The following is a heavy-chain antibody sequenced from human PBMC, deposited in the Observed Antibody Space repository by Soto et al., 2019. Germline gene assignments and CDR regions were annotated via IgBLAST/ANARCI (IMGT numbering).Heavy chain of an antibody. CDR3: ARGMGHSAVYYYYGMDV. CDR1: GGSISSYY. J-gene: IGHJ6*02. V-gene: IGHV4-4*07. D-gene: IGHD1-26*01. CDR2: IYTSGST. Sequence: QVQLQESGPGLVKPSETLSLTCTVSGGSISSYYWSWIRQPAGKGLEWIGRIYTSGSTNYNPSLKSRVTISVDTSKNQFSLKLSSVTAADTAVYYCARGMGHSAVYYYYGMDVWGQGTTVTVSS.